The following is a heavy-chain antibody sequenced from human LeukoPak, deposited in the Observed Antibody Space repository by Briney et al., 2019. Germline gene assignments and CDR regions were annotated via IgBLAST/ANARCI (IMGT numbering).Heavy chain of an antibody. Sequence: PGGSLRLSCAASGFTFSSYGMSWVRQAPGKGLEWVSAISGSGGSTYYADSVKGRFTISRDNAKNSLYLQMNSLRAEDTAVYYCARDENYGSGSSFDYWGQGTLSPSPQ. CDR3: ARDENYGSGSSFDY. D-gene: IGHD3-10*01. V-gene: IGHV3-23*01. CDR2: ISGSGGST. CDR1: GFTFSSYG. J-gene: IGHJ4*02.